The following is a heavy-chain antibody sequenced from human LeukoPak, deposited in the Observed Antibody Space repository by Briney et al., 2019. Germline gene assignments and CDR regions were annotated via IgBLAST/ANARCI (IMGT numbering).Heavy chain of an antibody. CDR1: GFTFSSYA. CDR2: ISYDGSNK. J-gene: IGHJ4*02. CDR3: ARDIGQY. V-gene: IGHV3-30-3*01. Sequence: PGGSLRLSCAASGFTFSSYAMHWVHQAPGKGLEWVAVISYDGSNKYYADSVKGRFTISRDNSKNTLYLQMNSLRAEDTAVYYCARDIGQYWGQGTLVTVSS. D-gene: IGHD1-26*01.